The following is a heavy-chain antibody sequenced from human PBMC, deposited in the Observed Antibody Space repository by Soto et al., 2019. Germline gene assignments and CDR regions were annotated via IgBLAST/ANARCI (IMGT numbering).Heavy chain of an antibody. Sequence: QVQLQESGPGLVKPSQTLSLTCTVSGGSISSGGYYWSWIRQHPGKGLEWIGYIYYSGSTYYNPSLKSRVTISVDTSKNQFSLKLRSVTAADTAVYYCASEWIVGATTGWFDPWGQGTLVTVSS. CDR1: GGSISSGGYY. D-gene: IGHD1-26*01. CDR3: ASEWIVGATTGWFDP. V-gene: IGHV4-31*03. J-gene: IGHJ5*02. CDR2: IYYSGST.